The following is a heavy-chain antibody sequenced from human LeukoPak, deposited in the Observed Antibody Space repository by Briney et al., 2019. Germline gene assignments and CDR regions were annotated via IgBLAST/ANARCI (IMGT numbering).Heavy chain of an antibody. J-gene: IGHJ4*02. CDR2: ISYDGSNK. Sequence: GRSLRLSCAASGFTFSSYAMHWVRQAPGKGLEWVAVISYDGSNKYYADSVKGRFTISRDNAKNSLYLQMNSLRAEDTAVYYCARDNFASYFDYWGQGTLVTVSS. CDR3: ARDNFASYFDY. CDR1: GFTFSSYA. D-gene: IGHD1-20*01. V-gene: IGHV3-30-3*01.